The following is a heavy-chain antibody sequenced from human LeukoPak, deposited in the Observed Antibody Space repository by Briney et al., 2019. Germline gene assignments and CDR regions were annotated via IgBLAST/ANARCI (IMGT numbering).Heavy chain of an antibody. V-gene: IGHV3-30*03. CDR2: ISYDGRNK. J-gene: IGHJ4*02. D-gene: IGHD3-22*01. CDR3: ARGGYYDSSGYFHYFDY. CDR1: GFTFSRFG. Sequence: GGSLRLSCAASGFTFSRFGMHWVRQAPGKGLEWVAVISYDGRNKYYADSVKGRFTISRDNSKNTLYLQMNSLRAEDTAVYYCARGGYYDSSGYFHYFDYWGQGTLVTVSS.